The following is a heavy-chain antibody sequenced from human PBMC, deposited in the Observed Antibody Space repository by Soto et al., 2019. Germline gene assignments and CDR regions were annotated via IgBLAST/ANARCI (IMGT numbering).Heavy chain of an antibody. CDR1: GGTFSSYA. V-gene: IGHV1-69*01. CDR2: TIPIFGTA. Sequence: QVQLVQSGAEVKKPGSSVKVSCKASGGTFSSYAISWVRQAPGQGLEWMGGTIPIFGTANYAQKFQGRVTITADESTSTAYMELSSLRSEDTAVYYCARGASKGGSGWYRLNYFNYWGQGTLVTVSS. D-gene: IGHD6-19*01. CDR3: ARGASKGGSGWYRLNYFNY. J-gene: IGHJ4*02.